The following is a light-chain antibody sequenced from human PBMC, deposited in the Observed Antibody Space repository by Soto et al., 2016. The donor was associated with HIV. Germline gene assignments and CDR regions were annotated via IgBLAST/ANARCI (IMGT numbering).Light chain of an antibody. CDR3: QQYSSYWWT. CDR1: QSISDW. Sequence: DIQMTQSPSTLSASVGDRVTITCRASQSISDWLVWYQQKPGKAPKLLIYKASSLESGVPSRFSGSGSGTEFTLTISSLQPDDFATYYCQQYSSYWWTFGQGTKVAIK. J-gene: IGKJ1*01. V-gene: IGKV1-5*03. CDR2: KAS.